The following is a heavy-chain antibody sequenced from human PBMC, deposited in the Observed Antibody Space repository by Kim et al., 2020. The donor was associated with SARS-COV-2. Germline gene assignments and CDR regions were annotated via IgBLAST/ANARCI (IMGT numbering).Heavy chain of an antibody. CDR1: GFTFDDYT. CDR2: ISWDGGST. J-gene: IGHJ4*02. D-gene: IGHD1-26*01. Sequence: GGSLRLSCAASGFTFDDYTMHWVRQAPGKGLEWVSLISWDGGSTYYADSVKGRFTISRDNSKNSLYLQMNSLRTEDTALYYCAKPRKVGATTFFDYWGQGTLVTVSS. V-gene: IGHV3-43*01. CDR3: AKPRKVGATTFFDY.